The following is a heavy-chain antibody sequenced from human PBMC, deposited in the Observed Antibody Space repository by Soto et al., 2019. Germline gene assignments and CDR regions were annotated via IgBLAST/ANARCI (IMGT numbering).Heavy chain of an antibody. D-gene: IGHD3-9*01. Sequence: GGSLRLSCAASGFTFSSYAMSWVRQTPGKGLEWVSTLSGSGGTTYYADSVKGQFTISRDNSKSTLYLQMNSLRAEDTAVYYCVKDKKYDILSAWDALDIWGQGTMVTVSS. J-gene: IGHJ3*02. CDR2: LSGSGGTT. CDR3: VKDKKYDILSAWDALDI. V-gene: IGHV3-23*01. CDR1: GFTFSSYA.